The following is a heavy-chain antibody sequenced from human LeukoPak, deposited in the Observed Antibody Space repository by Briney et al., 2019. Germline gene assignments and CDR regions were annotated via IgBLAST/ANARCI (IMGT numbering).Heavy chain of an antibody. CDR3: ARHNDILTGYYTTVDY. CDR2: IYSGGST. CDR1: GFTVSSNY. Sequence: GGSLRLSCAASGFTVSSNYMSWVRQAPGKGLEWVSVIYSGGSTYYADSVKGRFTISRDNSKNTLYLQMNSLRAEDTAVYYCARHNDILTGYYTTVDYWGQGTLVTVSS. J-gene: IGHJ4*02. V-gene: IGHV3-66*04. D-gene: IGHD3-9*01.